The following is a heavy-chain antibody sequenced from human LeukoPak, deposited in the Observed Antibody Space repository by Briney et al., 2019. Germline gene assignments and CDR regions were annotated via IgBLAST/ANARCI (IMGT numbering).Heavy chain of an antibody. CDR2: IVVGSGNT. V-gene: IGHV1-58*02. CDR3: AAREMAVSYYFDY. Sequence: TSVKVSCKASGFTFTSSAMQWVRQARGQRLEWIGWIVVGSGNTNYAQKFQERVAITRDMSTSTVYMELSSLRSEDTAVYYCAAREMAVSYYFDYWGQGTLVTVSS. CDR1: GFTFTSSA. J-gene: IGHJ4*02. D-gene: IGHD5-24*01.